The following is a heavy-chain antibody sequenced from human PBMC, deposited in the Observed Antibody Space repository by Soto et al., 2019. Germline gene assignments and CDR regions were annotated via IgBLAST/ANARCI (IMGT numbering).Heavy chain of an antibody. D-gene: IGHD3-9*01. CDR3: ARNLNFRYFAWLLSYFDY. CDR1: GFTVSSNY. J-gene: IGHJ4*02. Sequence: EVQLVESGGGLVQPGGSLRLSCAASGFTVSSNYMSWVRQAPGKGLEWVSVIYSGGSTYYADSVKGRFTISRDNSKNTLYLQMNSLRAEDTAVYYCARNLNFRYFAWLLSYFDYWGQGTLVAVSS. CDR2: IYSGGST. V-gene: IGHV3-66*01.